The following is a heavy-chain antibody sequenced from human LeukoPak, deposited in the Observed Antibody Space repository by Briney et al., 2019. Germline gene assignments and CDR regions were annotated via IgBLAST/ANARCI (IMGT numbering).Heavy chain of an antibody. D-gene: IGHD1-26*01. CDR2: IYYSGST. CDR1: GGSISSGDYY. CDR3: ARDPSGSSATMDV. V-gene: IGHV4-30-4*08. J-gene: IGHJ6*04. Sequence: SETLSLTCTVSGGSISSGDYYRSWIRQPPGKGLEWIGYIYYSGSTYYNPSLKSRVTISVDTSKNQFSLKLSSVTAADTAVYYCARDPSGSSATMDVWGKGTTVTVSS.